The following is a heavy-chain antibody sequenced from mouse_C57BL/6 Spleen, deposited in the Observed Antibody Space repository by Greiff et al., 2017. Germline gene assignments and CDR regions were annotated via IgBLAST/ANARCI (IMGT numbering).Heavy chain of an antibody. J-gene: IGHJ4*01. CDR2: ISNLAYSI. CDR3: ARHYDYEGYAMDY. Sequence: EVNLVESGGGLVQPGGSLKLSCAASGFTFSDYGMAWVRQAPRTGPVWVAFISNLAYSIYYADTVTGRFTISRENAKNTLYLEMSSLRSEDTAMYYCARHYDYEGYAMDYWGQGTSVTVSS. CDR1: GFTFSDYG. V-gene: IGHV5-15*01. D-gene: IGHD2-4*01.